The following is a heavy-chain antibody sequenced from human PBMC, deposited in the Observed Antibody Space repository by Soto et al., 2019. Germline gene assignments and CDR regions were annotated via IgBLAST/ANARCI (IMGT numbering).Heavy chain of an antibody. V-gene: IGHV4-34*01. Sequence: SETLSLTCAVYGGSFSGYYWSWISQPPGKRLEWIGEINHSGSTNYNPSLKSRVTISVDTSKNQFSLKLSSVTAADTAVYYCARTLYDFWSGYYGNWFDPWGQGTLVTDSS. CDR3: ARTLYDFWSGYYGNWFDP. CDR1: GGSFSGYY. D-gene: IGHD3-3*01. J-gene: IGHJ5*02. CDR2: INHSGST.